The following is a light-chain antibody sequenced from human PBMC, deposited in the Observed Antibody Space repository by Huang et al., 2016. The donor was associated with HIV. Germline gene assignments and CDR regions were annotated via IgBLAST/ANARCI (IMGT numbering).Light chain of an antibody. CDR1: QSLFSTSTNKDY. V-gene: IGKV4-1*01. J-gene: IGKJ1*01. CDR2: WSS. CDR3: QQYYASPQT. Sequence: DIVMAQSPGSLAVSLGERAPLTCTSSQSLFSTSTNKDYLAWFQQKPGQPPKLLLFWSSTREVGVPDRFSGSGSGTHVTLTIGNLEADDAAIYYCQQYYASPQTFGHGTRV.